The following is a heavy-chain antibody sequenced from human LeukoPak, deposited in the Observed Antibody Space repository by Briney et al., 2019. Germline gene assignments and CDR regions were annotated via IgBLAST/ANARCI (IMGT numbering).Heavy chain of an antibody. D-gene: IGHD4-23*01. J-gene: IGHJ3*02. Sequence: GRSLRLSCAASGFTFDDYAMHWVRQAPGKGLGWVSGISWNSGSIGYADSVKGRFTISRDNAKNSLYLQMNSLRAEDTALYYCAKDMGGNSEDAFDIWGQGTMVTVSS. CDR1: GFTFDDYA. CDR3: AKDMGGNSEDAFDI. V-gene: IGHV3-9*01. CDR2: ISWNSGSI.